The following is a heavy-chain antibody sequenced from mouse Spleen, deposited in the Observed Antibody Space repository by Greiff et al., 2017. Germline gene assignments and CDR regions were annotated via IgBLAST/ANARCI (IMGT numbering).Heavy chain of an antibody. CDR1: GFTFSSYA. CDR2: ISSGGSYT. V-gene: IGHV5-9-3*01. J-gene: IGHJ2*01. CDR3: ARHGGGTGSFDY. D-gene: IGHD4-1*01. Sequence: EVQGVESGGGLVKPGGSLKLSCAASGFTFSSYAMSWVRQTPEKRLEWVATISSGGSYTYYPDSVKGRFTISRDNAKNTLYLQMSSLRSEDTAMYYCARHGGGTGSFDYWGQGTTLTVSS.